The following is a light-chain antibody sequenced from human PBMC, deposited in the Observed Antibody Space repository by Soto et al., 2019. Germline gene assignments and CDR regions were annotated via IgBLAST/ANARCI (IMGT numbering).Light chain of an antibody. J-gene: IGLJ1*01. CDR2: EVN. V-gene: IGLV2-8*01. Sequence: QSALTQLPSASGSPGRSVAISCTGTSSDVGGYNYVSWYQQHPGKAPKLMIYEVNKRPSGVPDRFSGSKSGNTASLTVSGLQAEDEAYYYCSSYAGSSNVFGTGTKVTVL. CDR1: SSDVGGYNY. CDR3: SSYAGSSNV.